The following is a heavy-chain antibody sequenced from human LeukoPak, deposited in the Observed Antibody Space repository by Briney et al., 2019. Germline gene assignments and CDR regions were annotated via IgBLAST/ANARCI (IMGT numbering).Heavy chain of an antibody. J-gene: IGHJ1*01. CDR2: MKSKTDGGTT. Sequence: GGSLSLSCAASGFTFSNAWMSWVRQAPGKGLEWVGRMKSKTDGGTTDYATPVKGRFTISRDDSKNTLYLQMNSLKTEDTAVYFCTTEMRTVAGNGRYFQHWGQGTLVTVSS. CDR1: GFTFSNAW. CDR3: TTEMRTVAGNGRYFQH. D-gene: IGHD6-19*01. V-gene: IGHV3-15*01.